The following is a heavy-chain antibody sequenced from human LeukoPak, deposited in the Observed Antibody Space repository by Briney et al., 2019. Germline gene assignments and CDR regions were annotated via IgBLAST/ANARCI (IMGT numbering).Heavy chain of an antibody. Sequence: GRSLRLSCAASGFTFDDYAMHWVRQAPGKGLEWVSGISWNSGSIGYADSVKGRLTISRDNAKNSLYLQMNSLRAEDTALYYCAKDTMYYYDSSGYHDYWGQGTLVTVSS. CDR2: ISWNSGSI. J-gene: IGHJ4*02. CDR1: GFTFDDYA. D-gene: IGHD3-22*01. V-gene: IGHV3-9*01. CDR3: AKDTMYYYDSSGYHDY.